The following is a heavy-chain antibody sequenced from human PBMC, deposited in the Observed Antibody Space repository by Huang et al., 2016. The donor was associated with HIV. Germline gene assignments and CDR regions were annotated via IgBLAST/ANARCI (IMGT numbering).Heavy chain of an antibody. D-gene: IGHD2-15*01. CDR3: ARAGGFEI. Sequence: EEHLVESGGGLVKPGGSVRLSCEASGFKFSNYWMQWVRQAPGKGLMWVSRIKIDGRTTDYADSVKGRFTISRDNAKNTLYLQMSSLTAEDTAIYYCARAGGFEIWGQGTVVTVSS. V-gene: IGHV3-74*01. CDR1: GFKFSNYW. J-gene: IGHJ3*02. CDR2: IKIDGRTT.